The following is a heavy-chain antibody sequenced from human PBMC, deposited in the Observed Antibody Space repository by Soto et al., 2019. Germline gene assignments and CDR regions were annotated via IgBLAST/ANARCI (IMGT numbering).Heavy chain of an antibody. CDR2: ISYDGSNK. CDR3: ANGITGTPIDY. CDR1: GFTFSSYG. V-gene: IGHV3-30*18. Sequence: QVQLVESGGGVVQPGRSLRLSCAASGFTFSSYGMHWVRQAPGKGLEWVAGISYDGSNKYYADSVKGRFTISRDNSKNTLYLQMTSLRAEDTAVYYCANGITGTPIDYWGQGTLVTVSS. D-gene: IGHD1-20*01. J-gene: IGHJ4*02.